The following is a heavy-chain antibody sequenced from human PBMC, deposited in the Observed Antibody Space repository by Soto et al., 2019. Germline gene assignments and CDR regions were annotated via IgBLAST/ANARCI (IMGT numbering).Heavy chain of an antibody. CDR1: GFTFSSYA. CDR2: ISGSGGST. Sequence: PGESLKISCAASGFTFSSYAMSWVRQAPGKGLEWVSAISGSGGSTYYADSVKGRFTISRDNSKNTLYLQMNSLRAEDTAVYYCAKQSNDFWSGYFEYWGQGTLVTVSS. V-gene: IGHV3-23*01. CDR3: AKQSNDFWSGYFEY. J-gene: IGHJ4*02. D-gene: IGHD3-3*01.